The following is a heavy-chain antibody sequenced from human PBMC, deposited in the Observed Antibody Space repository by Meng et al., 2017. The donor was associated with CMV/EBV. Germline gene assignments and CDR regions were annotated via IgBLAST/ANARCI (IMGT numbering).Heavy chain of an antibody. D-gene: IGHD3-3*01. CDR2: ISSSGSTI. V-gene: IGHV3-48*03. CDR3: ARGGDFWSGYYKAGDY. CDR1: GFTFSSYE. J-gene: IGHJ4*02. Sequence: GESLKISCAASGFTFSSYEMNWVRQAPGKGLEWVSYISSSGSTIYYADSVKGRFTISRDNAKNSLYLQMNSLRAEDKAVYYCARGGDFWSGYYKAGDYWGQGTLVTVSS.